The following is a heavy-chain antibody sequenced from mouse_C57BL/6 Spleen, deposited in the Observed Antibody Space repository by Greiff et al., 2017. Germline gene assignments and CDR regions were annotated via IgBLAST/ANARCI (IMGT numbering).Heavy chain of an antibody. CDR3: AGRPGYYAMDY. CDR1: GYSFTSYY. Sequence: VQLQESGPELVKPGASVKISCKASGYSFTSYYIHWVKQRPGQGLEWIGWIYPGSGNPKYNEKFKGKATLTADTSSSTAYMQLSSLTSEDSAVYYCAGRPGYYAMDYWGQGTSVTVSS. V-gene: IGHV1-66*01. CDR2: IYPGSGNP. J-gene: IGHJ4*01.